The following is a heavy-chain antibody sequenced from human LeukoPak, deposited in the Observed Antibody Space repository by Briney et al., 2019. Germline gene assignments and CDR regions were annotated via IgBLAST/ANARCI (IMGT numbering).Heavy chain of an antibody. CDR2: IKQDGSEE. CDR3: ARDAYYDFWSGYPRYFDY. J-gene: IGHJ4*02. CDR1: GMTFSDAW. D-gene: IGHD3-3*01. Sequence: RPGGSLRLSCAASGMTFSDAWMSWVRQAPGKGLGWVANIKQDGSEEYYVDSVKGRFTISTDNAKNSLYLQMNSLRAEDTAVYYCARDAYYDFWSGYPRYFDYWGQGTLVTVSS. V-gene: IGHV3-7*01.